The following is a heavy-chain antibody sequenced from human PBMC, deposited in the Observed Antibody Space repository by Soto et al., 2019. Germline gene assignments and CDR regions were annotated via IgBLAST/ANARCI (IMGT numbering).Heavy chain of an antibody. V-gene: IGHV4-59*12. CDR1: GGSISSYY. Sequence: SETLSLTCTVSGGSISSYYWSWIRQPPGKGLEWIGYIYHSGSTYYNPSLKSRVTISVDRSKNQFSLKLSSVTAADTAVYYCARRYGGNFDYWGQGTLVTVSS. J-gene: IGHJ4*02. D-gene: IGHD1-26*01. CDR2: IYHSGST. CDR3: ARRYGGNFDY.